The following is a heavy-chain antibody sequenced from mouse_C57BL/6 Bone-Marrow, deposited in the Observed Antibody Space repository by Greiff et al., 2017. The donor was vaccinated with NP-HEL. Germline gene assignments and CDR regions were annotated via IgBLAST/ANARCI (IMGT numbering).Heavy chain of an antibody. CDR1: GFNIKDDY. CDR2: IDPENGDT. J-gene: IGHJ2*01. D-gene: IGHD1-1*01. Sequence: VQLKESGAELVRPGASVKLSCTASGFNIKDDYMHWVKQRPEQGLEWIGWIDPENGDTEYASKFQGKATITADTSSNTAYLQLSSLTSEDTAVYYCTTAITTVVATLRRWGQGTTLTVSS. CDR3: TTAITTVVATLRR. V-gene: IGHV14-4*01.